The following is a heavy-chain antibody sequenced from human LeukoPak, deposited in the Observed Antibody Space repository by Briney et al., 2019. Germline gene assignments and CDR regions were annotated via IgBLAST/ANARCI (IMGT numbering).Heavy chain of an antibody. CDR2: ISYDGSNK. V-gene: IGHV3-30*18. J-gene: IGHJ6*02. Sequence: GRSLRLSCTASGFTFSSYGMHWVRQAPGKGLEWVAVISYDGSNKYYADSVKGRFTISRDNSKNTLYLQMNSLRAEDTAVYYCAKAAGTETYYYYYGMDVWGQGTTVTVSS. D-gene: IGHD3/OR15-3a*01. CDR1: GFTFSSYG. CDR3: AKAAGTETYYYYYGMDV.